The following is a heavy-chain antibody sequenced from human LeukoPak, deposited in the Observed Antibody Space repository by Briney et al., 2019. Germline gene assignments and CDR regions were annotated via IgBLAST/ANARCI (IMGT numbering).Heavy chain of an antibody. CDR2: IYYSGNT. CDR3: ARAPAKGWYYFDY. Sequence: PSETLSLTCTVSGGSISSYYWSWIRQPPGKGLEGIGYIYYSGNTNYNPSLKSRVTISVDTSKNQFSLRLRSVTAADTAVYYCARAPAKGWYYFDYWGQGTLVTVSS. J-gene: IGHJ4*02. V-gene: IGHV4-59*01. CDR1: GGSISSYY. D-gene: IGHD6-19*01.